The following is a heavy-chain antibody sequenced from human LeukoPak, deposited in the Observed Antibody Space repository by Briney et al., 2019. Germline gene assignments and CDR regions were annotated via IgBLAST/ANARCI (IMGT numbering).Heavy chain of an antibody. V-gene: IGHV4-61*02. D-gene: IGHD2/OR15-2a*01. J-gene: IGHJ4*02. CDR2: IYTSGST. CDR3: ARFNILRRYLDRYYFDY. Sequence: PSETLSLTCTVSGGSISSGSYYWSWIRQPAGKGLEWIGRIYTSGSTNYNPSLKSRVTISVDTSKNQFSLKLSSVTAADTAVYYCARFNILRRYLDRYYFDYWGQGTLVTVSS. CDR1: GGSISSGSYY.